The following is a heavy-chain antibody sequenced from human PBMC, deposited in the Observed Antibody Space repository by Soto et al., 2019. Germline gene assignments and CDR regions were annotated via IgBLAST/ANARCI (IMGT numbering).Heavy chain of an antibody. V-gene: IGHV1-8*01. J-gene: IGHJ6*02. D-gene: IGHD3-10*01. CDR3: ARAPYYGSGGGMDV. Sequence: GASVKVSCKASGYTFTSYGINWVRQATGQGLEWMGWMNPNSGNTGYAQKFQGRVTMTRNTSISTAYMELSSLRPEDTAVYYCARAPYYGSGGGMDVWGQGTTVTVSS. CDR2: MNPNSGNT. CDR1: GYTFTSYG.